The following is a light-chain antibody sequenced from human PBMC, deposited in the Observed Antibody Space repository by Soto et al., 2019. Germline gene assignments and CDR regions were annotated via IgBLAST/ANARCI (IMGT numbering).Light chain of an antibody. V-gene: IGKV1-33*01. J-gene: IGKJ5*01. CDR2: DAS. Sequence: IQMTHSPSSLSASGGDSVTITSQASQNINNYLNWYQQKPGRAPKLLLYDASNLEAGVPSRFRGSGSGTDVRLTIGWVKPVDIATSYCQPYGYFRTFSQGTRLEIK. CDR1: QNINNY. CDR3: QPYGYFRT.